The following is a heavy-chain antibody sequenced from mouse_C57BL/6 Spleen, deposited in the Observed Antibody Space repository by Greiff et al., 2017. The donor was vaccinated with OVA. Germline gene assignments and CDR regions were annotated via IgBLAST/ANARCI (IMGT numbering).Heavy chain of an antibody. CDR3: AKMITTTGYYFDY. CDR2: IYPGDGDT. Sequence: LQESGPELVKPGASVKISCKASGYAFSSSWMNWVKQRPGKGLEWIGRIYPGDGDTNYNGKFKGKATLTADKSSSKAYMQLSSLTSEDSAVYFCAKMITTTGYYFDYWGQGTTLTVSS. D-gene: IGHD2-4*01. V-gene: IGHV1-82*01. CDR1: GYAFSSSW. J-gene: IGHJ2*01.